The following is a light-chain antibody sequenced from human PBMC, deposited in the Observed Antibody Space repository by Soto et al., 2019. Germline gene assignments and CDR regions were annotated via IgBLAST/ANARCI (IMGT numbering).Light chain of an antibody. J-gene: IGKJ1*01. Sequence: DIQMTQSPSTLSASVGDRVTITCRASQSISSWLAWYQQKPGKAPKLLIYTASSLESGVPSRFSGSGSGTEFTLTISSLQPDDFPTYYCQQYNSYPWTFGQGTKVEIK. CDR3: QQYNSYPWT. CDR1: QSISSW. CDR2: TAS. V-gene: IGKV1-5*03.